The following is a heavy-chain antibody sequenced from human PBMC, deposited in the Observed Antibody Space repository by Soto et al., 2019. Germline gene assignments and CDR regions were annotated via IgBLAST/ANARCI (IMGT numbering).Heavy chain of an antibody. D-gene: IGHD2-15*01. Sequence: EVKLVESGGGLVQPGGSLRLSCAASGFTFSNYWMYWVRQAPGKGLGWVSRINSDGSVSSYADSVKGRLTNSRDNVKNTLYLQMNSLRAEDTAVYYCARGDCVGGTCYSLAGSFYYYMDVWGKGTTVTVFS. CDR3: ARGDCVGGTCYSLAGSFYYYMDV. CDR2: INSDGSVS. J-gene: IGHJ6*03. CDR1: GFTFSNYW. V-gene: IGHV3-74*01.